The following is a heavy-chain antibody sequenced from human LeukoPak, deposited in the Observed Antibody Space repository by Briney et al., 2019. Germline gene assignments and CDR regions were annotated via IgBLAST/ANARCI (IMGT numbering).Heavy chain of an antibody. D-gene: IGHD6-19*01. J-gene: IGHJ5*02. CDR2: INPDSGCT. Sequence: ASVKVSCKASGYTFTGYYMHWVRQAPGQGLEWMGWINPDSGCTNYAQNFQGRVTMTRDTSISTAYMELSRLRSDDTAVYYCARGRSVAVAGALRGFDPWGQGTLVTVSS. V-gene: IGHV1-2*02. CDR3: ARGRSVAVAGALRGFDP. CDR1: GYTFTGYY.